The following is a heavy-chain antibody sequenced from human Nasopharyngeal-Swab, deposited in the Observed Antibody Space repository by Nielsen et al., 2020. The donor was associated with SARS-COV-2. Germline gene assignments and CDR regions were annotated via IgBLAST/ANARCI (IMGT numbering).Heavy chain of an antibody. J-gene: IGHJ4*02. V-gene: IGHV4-34*01. CDR3: ARGHRSISMIVVVIATAHFYFDS. Sequence: SETLSLTCAVYGGSFSAYYWSWIRQPPGKGLEWIGEINDSGSTNYNASLKSRVTISADTSKNQFSLKLSSVTAADTAVYYCARGHRSISMIVVVIATAHFYFDSWGRGTLVTVTS. CDR1: GGSFSAYY. CDR2: INDSGST. D-gene: IGHD3-22*01.